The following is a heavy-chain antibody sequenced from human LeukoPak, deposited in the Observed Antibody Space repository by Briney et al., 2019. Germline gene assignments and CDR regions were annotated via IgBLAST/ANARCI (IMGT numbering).Heavy chain of an antibody. CDR1: GGSISSYY. V-gene: IGHV4-59*01. J-gene: IGHJ6*02. D-gene: IGHD4-17*01. CDR3: ARETTVTLGGLYYYYGMDV. Sequence: SETLSLTCTVSGGSISSYYWSWIRQPPGKGLEWIGYIYYSGSTNYNPSLKSRVTISVDTSKNQFSLKLSSVTAADTAVYYCARETTVTLGGLYYYYGMDVWGQGTTVTVSS. CDR2: IYYSGST.